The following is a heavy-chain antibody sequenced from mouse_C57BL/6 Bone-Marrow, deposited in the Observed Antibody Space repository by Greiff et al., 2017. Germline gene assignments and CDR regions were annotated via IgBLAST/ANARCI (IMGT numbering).Heavy chain of an antibody. J-gene: IGHJ1*03. CDR3: ARFGGYGYWYFDV. CDR2: IDPSDSET. D-gene: IGHD2-10*02. CDR1: GYTFTSYW. V-gene: IGHV1-52*01. Sequence: QVQLQQPGAELVRPGSSVKLSCKASGYTFTSYWMHWVKQRPIQGLEWIGNIDPSDSETHYNQKFKDKATLTVDKSSSTAYMQLSSLTSEDSAVYYWARFGGYGYWYFDVWGTGTTVTVSS.